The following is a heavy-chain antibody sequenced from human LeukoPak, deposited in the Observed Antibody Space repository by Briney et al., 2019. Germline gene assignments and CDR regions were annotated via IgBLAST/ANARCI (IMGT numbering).Heavy chain of an antibody. V-gene: IGHV3-23*01. CDR3: AKDRYRSSTSGSPNWFDP. Sequence: GGSLRLSCAASGFTFSSYAMSWVRQAPGKGLEWVSAIRGSGGSTYYADSVRGRFTISRDNTKNTLYLQMNSLSAEDTAVYYCAKDRYRSSTSGSPNWFDPWGQGTLVTVSS. CDR2: IRGSGGST. D-gene: IGHD2-2*01. J-gene: IGHJ5*02. CDR1: GFTFSSYA.